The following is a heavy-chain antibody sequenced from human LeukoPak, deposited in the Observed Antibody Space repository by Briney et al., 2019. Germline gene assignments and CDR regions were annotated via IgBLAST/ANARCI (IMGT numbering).Heavy chain of an antibody. Sequence: SQTLSLTCAISGDSVSSNSAAWNWIRQSPSSGLEWLGRTHYRSKWYSEYALSLRGRLTIKPDTSKNQFSLQLNSVTPEDTAVYYCARTSGWFDYWGQGTPVTVSS. CDR2: THYRSKWYS. CDR3: ARTSGWFDY. CDR1: GDSVSSNSAA. J-gene: IGHJ5*01. D-gene: IGHD6-19*01. V-gene: IGHV6-1*01.